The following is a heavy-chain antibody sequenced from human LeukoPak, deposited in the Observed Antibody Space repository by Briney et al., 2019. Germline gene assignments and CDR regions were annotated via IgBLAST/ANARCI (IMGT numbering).Heavy chain of an antibody. V-gene: IGHV1-2*02. CDR2: ISPNSGGT. J-gene: IGHJ6*03. Sequence: ASVKVSCKASGYTFTSYYMHWVRQAPGQGLEWMGWISPNSGGTRYAQKFQGRVTMTRDTSISTAYMGLSRLRSDDTAVYYCASMPQGHYYYMDVWGKGTTVTVSS. CDR3: ASMPQGHYYYMDV. CDR1: GYTFTSYY. D-gene: IGHD2-2*01.